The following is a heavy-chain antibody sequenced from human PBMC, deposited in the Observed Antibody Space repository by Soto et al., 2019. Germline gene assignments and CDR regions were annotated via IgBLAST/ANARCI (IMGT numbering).Heavy chain of an antibody. J-gene: IGHJ5*02. CDR1: GGSISSYY. V-gene: IGHV4-59*01. CDR2: IYYSGST. D-gene: IGHD3-22*01. CDR3: ARAGLYDSSGYYQGWFDP. Sequence: PSETLSLTCTVSGGSISSYYWSWIRQPPGKGLEWIGYIYYSGSTNYNPSLKSRVTISVDTSKNQFSLKLSSVTAADTAVYYCARAGLYDSSGYYQGWFDPWGQGTLVTVSS.